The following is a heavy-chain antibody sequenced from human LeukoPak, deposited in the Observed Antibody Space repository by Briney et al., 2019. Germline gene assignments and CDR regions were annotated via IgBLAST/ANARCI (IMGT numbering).Heavy chain of an antibody. D-gene: IGHD1-26*01. CDR1: GFTFSSYS. Sequence: PGGSLRLSCAASGFTFSSYSMNWVRQAPGKGLEWVSSISSSSSYIYYADSVKGRFTISRDNAKNSLHLQMNSLRAEDTAVYYCASLTDIEAGAVRYWGQGTLVTVSS. J-gene: IGHJ4*02. CDR2: ISSSSSYI. V-gene: IGHV3-21*01. CDR3: ASLTDIEAGAVRY.